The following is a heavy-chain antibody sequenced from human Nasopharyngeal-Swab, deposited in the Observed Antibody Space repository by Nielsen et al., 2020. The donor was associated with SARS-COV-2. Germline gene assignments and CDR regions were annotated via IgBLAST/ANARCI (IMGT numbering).Heavy chain of an antibody. CDR2: ISYDGSNK. CDR3: ARSLGGYDYFDY. J-gene: IGHJ4*02. V-gene: IGHV3-30-3*01. D-gene: IGHD5-12*01. Sequence: VRQAPGKGLEWVAVISYDGSNKYYADSVKGRFTISRDNSKNTLYLQMNSLRAEDTAVYYCARSLGGYDYFDYWGQGTLATVSS.